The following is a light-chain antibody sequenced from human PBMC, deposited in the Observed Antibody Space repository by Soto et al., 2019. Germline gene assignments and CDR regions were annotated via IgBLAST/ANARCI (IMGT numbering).Light chain of an antibody. Sequence: QSALTQPASVSESPGPSIPISCTETSSDLGRYNRVSWYQQRPCTAHKLIIYEVNNRHSGLPDRFSGSKSGNTASLTISGLQAEGEADYYYNSFTTSSTYVFGTGTKVTVL. CDR1: SSDLGRYNR. CDR2: EVN. CDR3: NSFTTSSTYV. V-gene: IGLV2-18*02. J-gene: IGLJ1*01.